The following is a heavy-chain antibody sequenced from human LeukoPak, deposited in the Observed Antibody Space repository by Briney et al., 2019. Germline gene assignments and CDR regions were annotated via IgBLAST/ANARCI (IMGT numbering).Heavy chain of an antibody. CDR1: GYTFTGYY. J-gene: IGHJ5*02. CDR2: INPNSGGT. Sequence: ASVKVSCKASGYTFTGYYMHWVRQAPGQGLEWMGWINPNSGGTNYAQKFQGRVTMTRDTSISTAYMELSRLRSDDTVVYYCARPMVRGVIHWFDPWGQGTLVTVSS. D-gene: IGHD3-10*01. V-gene: IGHV1-2*02. CDR3: ARPMVRGVIHWFDP.